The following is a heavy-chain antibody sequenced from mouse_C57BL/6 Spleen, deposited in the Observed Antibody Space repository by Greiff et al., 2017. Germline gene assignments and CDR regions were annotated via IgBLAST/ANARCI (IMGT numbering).Heavy chain of an antibody. CDR3: ARVDGSSYGYFDV. J-gene: IGHJ1*03. D-gene: IGHD1-1*01. CDR1: GYSITSGYY. V-gene: IGHV3-6*01. Sequence: ESGPGLVKPSQSLSLTCSVTGYSITSGYYWNWIRQFPGNKLEWMGYISYDGSNNYNPSLKNRISITRDTSKNQFFLKLNSVTTEDTATYYCARVDGSSYGYFDVWGTGTTVTVSS. CDR2: ISYDGSN.